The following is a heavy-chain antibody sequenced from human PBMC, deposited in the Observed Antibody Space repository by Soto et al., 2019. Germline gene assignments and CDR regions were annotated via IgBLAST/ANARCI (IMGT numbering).Heavy chain of an antibody. CDR2: MSYDGTNE. J-gene: IGHJ4*02. CDR1: GFSFTHYT. V-gene: IGHV3-30*04. D-gene: IGHD6-19*01. CDR3: ARKWGTYSSASLEC. Sequence: GWSVRLSCATSGFSFTHYTINLVRQAPGKGLEWVAVMSYDGTNEYYADSVKGRFTISRDNSKTTVYLQMNSLTPEDTALYYCARKWGTYSSASLECWGLGTLVTVS.